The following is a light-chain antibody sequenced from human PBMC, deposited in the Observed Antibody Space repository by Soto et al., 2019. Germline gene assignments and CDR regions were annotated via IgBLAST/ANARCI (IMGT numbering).Light chain of an antibody. J-gene: IGKJ1*01. CDR3: QQLNSYPRT. V-gene: IGKV1-9*01. CDR2: AAS. Sequence: DIQLTQSPSFLSASVGDRVTITCRASQGIRSFLAWYQQKPGKAPKLLIYAASTLQSGVPSRFSGSGSGTEFALTISSLQPEDFATYYRQQLNSYPRTFGQGTKVEIK. CDR1: QGIRSF.